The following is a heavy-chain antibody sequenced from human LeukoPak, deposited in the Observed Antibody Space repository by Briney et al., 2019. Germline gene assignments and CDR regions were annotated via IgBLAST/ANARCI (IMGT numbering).Heavy chain of an antibody. CDR2: INAGNGNT. CDR1: GYTFTSYA. D-gene: IGHD6-19*01. CDR3: ARDKWLKNYFDY. V-gene: IGHV1-3*01. J-gene: IGHJ4*02. Sequence: EASVKVSCKASGYTFTSYAIHWVRQAPGQRLEWMGWINAGNGNTKYSQKFQGRVTITRDTSASTAYMELSSLRSEDTAVYYCARDKWLKNYFDYWGQGTLVTVSS.